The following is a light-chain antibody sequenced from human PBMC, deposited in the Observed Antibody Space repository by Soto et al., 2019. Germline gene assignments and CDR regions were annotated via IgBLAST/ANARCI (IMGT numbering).Light chain of an antibody. CDR1: SSDVGGYNY. Sequence: QSALTQPASVSGSPGQSITISCTGTSSDVGGYNYVSWYQHHPGKAPKLIIYDVTNRPSGVSNPFSGSKSGNTASLTISGLQPEDEVDYYCSSYTTSNTRQIVFGTGTKVTGL. J-gene: IGLJ1*01. CDR2: DVT. CDR3: SSYTTSNTRQIV. V-gene: IGLV2-14*03.